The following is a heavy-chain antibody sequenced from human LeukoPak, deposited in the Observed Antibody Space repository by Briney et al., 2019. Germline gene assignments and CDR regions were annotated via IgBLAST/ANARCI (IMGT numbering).Heavy chain of an antibody. CDR2: IYLTGTT. CDR1: GGSISTYY. D-gene: IGHD3-10*01. V-gene: IGHV4-59*08. J-gene: IGHJ3*02. Sequence: SETLSLTCTVSGGSISTYYWSWIRQSPGKGLEWIGYIYLTGTTNYNPSLRSRVSISVATSKNQFSLKLRSVTAADTAVYFCARLYFGSGSSASDIWSQGTMVTVSS. CDR3: ARLYFGSGSSASDI.